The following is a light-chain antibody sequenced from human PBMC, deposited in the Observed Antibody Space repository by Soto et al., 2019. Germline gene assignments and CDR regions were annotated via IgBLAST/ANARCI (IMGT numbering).Light chain of an antibody. CDR1: SNDVGRYNL. V-gene: IGLV2-14*02. Sequence: QSALTQPASVSGSPEQSITISCTGTSNDVGRYNLVSWYQQHPGKAPKVMIYEATKRPSGVSNRFSGSKSGNTASLTISGLQAEDEADYYCQSYDSSLSAVVFGGVTKLTVL. J-gene: IGLJ2*01. CDR3: QSYDSSLSAVV. CDR2: EAT.